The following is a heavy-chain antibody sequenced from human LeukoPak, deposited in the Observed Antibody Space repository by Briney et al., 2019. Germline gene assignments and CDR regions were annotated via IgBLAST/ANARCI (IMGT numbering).Heavy chain of an antibody. CDR1: GYSISSGYY. J-gene: IGHJ3*02. CDR2: IYHSGST. CDR3: ARQWGYYYDKAFDI. Sequence: PSETLPLTCAVSGYSISSGYYWGWIRQPPGKGLEWIGSIYHSGSTYYNPSLKSRVTISVDTSKNQFSLKLSSVTAADTAVYYCARQWGYYYDKAFDIWGQGTMVTVPS. D-gene: IGHD3-22*01. V-gene: IGHV4-38-2*01.